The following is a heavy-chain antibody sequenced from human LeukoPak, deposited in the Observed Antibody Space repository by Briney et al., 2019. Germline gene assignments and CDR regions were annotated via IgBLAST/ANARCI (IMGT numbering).Heavy chain of an antibody. Sequence: ASVKVSCKASGYSFTSYGITWVRQAPGQGLERMGWISTYDGDANYAQQLQGRVTMTTDTSTITAYMELRSLSSDDTAVYYCARAPSGFTYGPGDHWGQGTLVTVSS. V-gene: IGHV1-18*01. J-gene: IGHJ4*02. CDR2: ISTYDGDA. CDR1: GYSFTSYG. CDR3: ARAPSGFTYGPGDH. D-gene: IGHD5-18*01.